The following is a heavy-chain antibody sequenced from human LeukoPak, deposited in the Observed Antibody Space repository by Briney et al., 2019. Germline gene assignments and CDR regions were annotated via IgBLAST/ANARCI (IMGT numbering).Heavy chain of an antibody. V-gene: IGHV3-23*01. CDR1: GFTFSSYA. J-gene: IGHJ4*02. D-gene: IGHD3-22*01. CDR2: ISGSGGST. Sequence: GGSLRLSCAASGFTFSSYAMSWVRQAPGKGLEWVSAISGSGGSTYYPDSVRGRFTISRDNSKNTLYLQMNSLRAEDTAVYYCAKEGYYYDSSGYYYRDWGQGTLVTVSS. CDR3: AKEGYYYDSSGYYYRD.